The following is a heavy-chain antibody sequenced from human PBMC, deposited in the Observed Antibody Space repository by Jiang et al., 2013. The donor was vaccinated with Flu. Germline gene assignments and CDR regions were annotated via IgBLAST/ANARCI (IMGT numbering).Heavy chain of an antibody. CDR1: GFTFSSYG. J-gene: IGHJ6*02. V-gene: IGHV3-30*02. CDR3: AKEGKVLTYYYDSSGYSDYYYGMDV. CDR2: IRYDGSNK. D-gene: IGHD3-22*01. Sequence: RLSCAASGFTFSSYGMHWVRQAPGKGLEWVAFIRYDGSNKYYADSVKGRFTISRDNSKNTLYLQMNSLRAEDTAVYYCAKEGKVLTYYYDSSGYSDYYYGMDVWGQGTTVTVSS.